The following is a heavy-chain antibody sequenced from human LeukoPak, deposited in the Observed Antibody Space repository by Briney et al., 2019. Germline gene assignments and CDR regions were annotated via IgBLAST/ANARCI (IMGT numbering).Heavy chain of an antibody. CDR2: ISYDGSNK. D-gene: IGHD6-13*01. Sequence: GGSLRLSCAASGFTFSTFGMHWVRQAPGKGLEWVAVISYDGSNKYYGDSVKGRFTISRDNSKNTLYLQMNSLRAEDTAVYYCAKKFPGTVAAGPDHWRQGTLVTVSS. CDR3: AKKFPGTVAAGPDH. CDR1: GFTFSTFG. J-gene: IGHJ4*02. V-gene: IGHV3-30*18.